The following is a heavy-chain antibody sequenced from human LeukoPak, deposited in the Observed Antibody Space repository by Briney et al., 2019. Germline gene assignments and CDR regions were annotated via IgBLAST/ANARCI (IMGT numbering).Heavy chain of an antibody. J-gene: IGHJ3*02. D-gene: IGHD3-3*01. Sequence: PSQTLSLTCTVSGGSISSGSYYWSWIRQPAGKGLEWIGRIYTSGSTNYNPSLKSRVTISVDTSKNQFSLKLSSVTAADTAVYYCARTYYDFWSGYYTGPGDAFGIWGQGTMVTVSS. CDR3: ARTYYDFWSGYYTGPGDAFGI. CDR2: IYTSGST. V-gene: IGHV4-61*02. CDR1: GGSISSGSYY.